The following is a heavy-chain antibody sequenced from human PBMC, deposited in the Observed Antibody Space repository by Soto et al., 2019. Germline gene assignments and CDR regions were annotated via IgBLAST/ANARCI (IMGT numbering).Heavy chain of an antibody. CDR2: IYWDDDK. J-gene: IGHJ4*02. CDR1: GFSLSTSGVG. D-gene: IGHD4-17*01. CDR3: AHRHDYGDSLTYFDY. Sequence: QITLKESGPTLVKPTQTLTLTCTFSGFSLSTSGVGVGWIRQPPGKALEWLALIYWDDDKRYSPSLKSRLTITKDPSKTQLVPTMTNMDPVDTATYYGAHRHDYGDSLTYFDYWGQGTLVTVSS. V-gene: IGHV2-5*02.